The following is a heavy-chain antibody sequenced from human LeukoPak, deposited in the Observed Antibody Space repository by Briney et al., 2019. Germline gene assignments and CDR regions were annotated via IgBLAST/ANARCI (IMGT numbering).Heavy chain of an antibody. D-gene: IGHD6-13*01. CDR3: AGDGVAAAGWDY. J-gene: IGHJ4*02. CDR1: GFTFDDYG. Sequence: GGSLRLSCAASGFTFDDYGMSWVRQAPGKGLECVSGINWNGGSTGYADSVKGRFTISRDNAKNSLYLQMNSLRAEDTALYYCAGDGVAAAGWDYWGQGTLVTVSS. V-gene: IGHV3-20*04. CDR2: INWNGGST.